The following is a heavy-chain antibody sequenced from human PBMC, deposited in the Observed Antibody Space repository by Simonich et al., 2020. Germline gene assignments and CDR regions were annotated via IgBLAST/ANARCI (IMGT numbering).Heavy chain of an antibody. CDR3: ARHAGFAFDI. CDR1: GGSISSSSYY. V-gene: IGHV4-39*01. D-gene: IGHD6-13*01. CDR2: IIYSGST. J-gene: IGHJ3*02. Sequence: QLQLQESGPGLVKPSETLSLTCTVSGGSISSSSYYWGWIRQPPGRGLEWIGGIIYSGSTYYNPSLKSRVTISVDTSKNQFSRKLSSVTAADTAVYYCARHAGFAFDIWGQGTMVTVSS.